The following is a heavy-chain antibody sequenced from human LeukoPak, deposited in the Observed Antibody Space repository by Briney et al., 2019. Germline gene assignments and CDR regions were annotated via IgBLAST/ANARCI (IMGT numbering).Heavy chain of an antibody. CDR2: ITINIDRT. D-gene: IGHD3-10*01. CDR1: GFTFSNYA. CDR3: VKPARGSGIQNGFDY. Sequence: GGSLRLSCSASGFTFSNYAMHWVRQAPGKGLEYVSAITINIDRTFYADSVQGRFTISRDNSANTLYLQMSSLRPEDTAVYYCVKPARGSGIQNGFDYWGQGTLVTVSS. J-gene: IGHJ4*02. V-gene: IGHV3-64D*06.